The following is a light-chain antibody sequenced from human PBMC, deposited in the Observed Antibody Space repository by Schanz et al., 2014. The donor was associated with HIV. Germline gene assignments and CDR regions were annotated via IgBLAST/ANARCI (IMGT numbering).Light chain of an antibody. CDR2: TNN. Sequence: QSVLTQPPSASGTPGQRVTISCSGTTSNIGSNIVNWYQQLPGTAPKLLIYTNNQRPSGVPDRFSGSKSGTSASLAISGLQAEDEADYYCQSYDSSLRGSVVFGGGTKLTVL. CDR1: TSNIGSNI. V-gene: IGLV1-44*01. CDR3: QSYDSSLRGSVV. J-gene: IGLJ2*01.